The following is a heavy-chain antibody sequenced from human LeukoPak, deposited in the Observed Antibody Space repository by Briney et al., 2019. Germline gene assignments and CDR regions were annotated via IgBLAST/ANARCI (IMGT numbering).Heavy chain of an antibody. Sequence: PSETLSLTCAVSGYSISSGYYWGWIRQPPGKGLEWIGSNYHSGSTYYNPSLKSRVTISVDTSKNQFSLKLSSVTAADTAVYYCARDLTGYEGSNWFDPWGQGTLVTVSS. D-gene: IGHD7-27*01. V-gene: IGHV4-38-2*02. CDR1: GYSISSGYY. CDR3: ARDLTGYEGSNWFDP. J-gene: IGHJ5*02. CDR2: NYHSGST.